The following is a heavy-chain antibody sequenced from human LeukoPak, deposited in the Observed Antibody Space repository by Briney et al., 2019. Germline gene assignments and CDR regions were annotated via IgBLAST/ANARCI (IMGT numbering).Heavy chain of an antibody. CDR2: MNPNSGNT. J-gene: IGHJ5*02. V-gene: IGHV1-8*01. D-gene: IGHD2-15*01. CDR3: ARGRYCSGGSCYPRGFDP. CDR1: GYTFTSYD. Sequence: ASVKVSCQASGYTFTSYDINWVRQATGQGLEWMGWMNPNSGNTGYAQKFQGRVTMTRNTSISTAYMELSSLRSEDTAVYYCARGRYCSGGSCYPRGFDPWGQGTLVTVSS.